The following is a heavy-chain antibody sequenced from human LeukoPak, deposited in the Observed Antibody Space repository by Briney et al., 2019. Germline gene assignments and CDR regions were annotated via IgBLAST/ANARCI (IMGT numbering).Heavy chain of an antibody. CDR3: ARDKMSGGYCSSTRCYNAFDI. D-gene: IGHD2-2*02. Sequence: ASVKVSFKSSGYTFTSYGISWMRQAPGQGLEWMGWISAYNGNTNYSQKLQGRVTMTTDTSTSTAYMELRSLRSDDTAVYYCARDKMSGGYCSSTRCYNAFDIWGQGTMVTVSS. J-gene: IGHJ3*02. CDR2: ISAYNGNT. CDR1: GYTFTSYG. V-gene: IGHV1-18*01.